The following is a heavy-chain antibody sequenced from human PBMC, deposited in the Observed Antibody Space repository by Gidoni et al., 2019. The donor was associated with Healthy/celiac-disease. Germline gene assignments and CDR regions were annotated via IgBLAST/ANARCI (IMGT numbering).Heavy chain of an antibody. CDR2: IGGSGGST. CDR3: AKGGWENYGDYPIDY. CDR1: GFTFSSAA. V-gene: IGHV3-23*01. Sequence: EVQLLESGGGLVQPGGSLRLSCAAPGFTFSSAAMCWVRQAPGKGLEWVSAIGGSGGSTYYADSVKGRFTISRENSKNTLYLQMNSLRAEDTAVYYCAKGGWENYGDYPIDYWGQGTLVTVSS. J-gene: IGHJ4*02. D-gene: IGHD4-17*01.